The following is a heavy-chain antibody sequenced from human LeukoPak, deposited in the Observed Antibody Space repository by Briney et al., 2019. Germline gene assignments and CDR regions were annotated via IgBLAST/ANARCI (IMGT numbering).Heavy chain of an antibody. CDR2: ISSSSSTI. CDR1: GFTFSSYS. Sequence: PGGSLRLSCAASGFTFSSYSMNWVRQAPGKGLEWVSYISSSSSTIYYADSVKGRFTISRDNAKNSLYLQMNSLRAEDTAVYYCAKDKGYGDDAFDIWGQGTMVTVSS. D-gene: IGHD4-17*01. J-gene: IGHJ3*02. CDR3: AKDKGYGDDAFDI. V-gene: IGHV3-48*01.